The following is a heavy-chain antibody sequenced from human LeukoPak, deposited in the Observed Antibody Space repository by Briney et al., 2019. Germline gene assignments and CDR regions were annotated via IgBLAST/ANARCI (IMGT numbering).Heavy chain of an antibody. J-gene: IGHJ4*03. V-gene: IGHV4-59*01. CDR1: GGSISSYY. Sequence: ASETLSLTCTVSGGSISSYYWSWIRQPPGKGLEWIGYISYSGNTNYNPSLKSRVTISADTSKNQFSLKMSSVTAADTAVYFCARLRNWAWDFDSWGQGTTVTVSS. D-gene: IGHD7-27*01. CDR3: ARLRNWAWDFDS. CDR2: ISYSGNT.